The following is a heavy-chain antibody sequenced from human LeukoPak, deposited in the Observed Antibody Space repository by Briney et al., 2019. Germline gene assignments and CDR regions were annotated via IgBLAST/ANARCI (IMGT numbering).Heavy chain of an antibody. Sequence: GSVKGSCEASGDTFTSDYMHWVRQAPGQGLEWMGIINPSGGSTSYAQKFQGRVTMTRDTSTSTVYMELSSLRSEDTAVYYCAREKAYYDSSGLDYWGQGTLVTVSS. CDR2: INPSGGST. CDR3: AREKAYYDSSGLDY. CDR1: GDTFTSDY. V-gene: IGHV1-46*01. D-gene: IGHD3-22*01. J-gene: IGHJ4*02.